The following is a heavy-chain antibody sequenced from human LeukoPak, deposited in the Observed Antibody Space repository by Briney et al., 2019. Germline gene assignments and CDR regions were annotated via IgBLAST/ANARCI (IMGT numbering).Heavy chain of an antibody. CDR3: ARGRFLEWLLD. CDR2: INHSGST. V-gene: IGHV4-34*01. D-gene: IGHD3-3*01. Sequence: PSETLSLTCAVYGGSFSGYYWSWIRQPPGKGLEWIGEINHSGSTNYNPSLKSRVTISVDTSKNQSSLKLSSVTAADTAVYYCARGRFLEWLLDWGQGTLVTVSS. J-gene: IGHJ4*02. CDR1: GGSFSGYY.